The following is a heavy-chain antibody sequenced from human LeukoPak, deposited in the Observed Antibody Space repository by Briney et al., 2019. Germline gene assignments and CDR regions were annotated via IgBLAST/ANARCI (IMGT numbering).Heavy chain of an antibody. V-gene: IGHV1-18*01. CDR3: ARVTITFGGVIAPFDY. CDR1: GYTFTSYG. J-gene: IGHJ4*02. Sequence: GASVKVSCKASGYTFTSYGISWVRQAPGQGLEWMGWISAYNGNTNYAQKLQGRVTMTTDTSTSTAYMELRSLRSDDTAVYYCARVTITFGGVIAPFDYWGQGTLVTVSS. D-gene: IGHD3-16*02. CDR2: ISAYNGNT.